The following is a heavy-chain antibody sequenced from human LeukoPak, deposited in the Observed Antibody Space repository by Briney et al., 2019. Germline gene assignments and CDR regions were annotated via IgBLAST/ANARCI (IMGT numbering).Heavy chain of an antibody. Sequence: ASVKVSCKASGYTFTSYYLHWVRQAPGHGLEWMGIISPSGGTTSYAQKFQGRFTMTRDTSTSTVYMELNSLRSEDTAVYYCARSGWEQRSPFDYWGQGTLVTVSS. J-gene: IGHJ4*02. CDR1: GYTFTSYY. D-gene: IGHD1-26*01. V-gene: IGHV1-46*01. CDR2: ISPSGGTT. CDR3: ARSGWEQRSPFDY.